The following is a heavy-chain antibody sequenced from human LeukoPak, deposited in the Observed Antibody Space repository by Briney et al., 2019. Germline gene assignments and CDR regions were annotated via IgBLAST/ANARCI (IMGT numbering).Heavy chain of an antibody. CDR3: ARGWDCDTTNCYLLQD. CDR2: TIAIFGTP. V-gene: IGHV1-69*05. CDR1: GYTFTSYD. Sequence: GASVNVSCKASGYTFTSYDISWVRQAPGQGLEWMGGTIAIFGTPNYAQRFQDRVSITKDESTNTVYMELSNLRSDDTAVHYCARGWDCDTTNCYLLQDWGQGTLVIVSS. D-gene: IGHD2-2*01. J-gene: IGHJ1*01.